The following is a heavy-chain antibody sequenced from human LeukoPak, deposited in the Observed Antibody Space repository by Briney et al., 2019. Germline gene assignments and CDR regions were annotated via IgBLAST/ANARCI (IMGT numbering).Heavy chain of an antibody. CDR2: MHHSGST. CDR1: GFTFSSYG. V-gene: IGHV4-38-2*02. Sequence: PGGSLRLSCAASGFTFSSYGMSWVRQPPGKGLEWIGSMHHSGSTFYNPSLKSRVTISGDTSKNQLSLKLSSVTAADTAIYYCAREMYDSGGYRVSYFEDWGQGTLVTVSS. D-gene: IGHD3-22*01. CDR3: AREMYDSGGYRVSYFED. J-gene: IGHJ4*02.